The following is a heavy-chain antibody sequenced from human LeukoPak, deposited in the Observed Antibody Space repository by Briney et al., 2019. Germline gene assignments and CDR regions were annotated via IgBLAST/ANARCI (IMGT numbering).Heavy chain of an antibody. CDR3: ARDGACNTTRCFTYYYDY. J-gene: IGHJ4*02. D-gene: IGHD2-2*02. Sequence: GGSLRLSCAASGFTFSSYNMNWVRQAPGKGLEWVSCISRSSSYIYYAESVKGRFTISRDNAKNSLYLQMNSLRAEDTAVYYCARDGACNTTRCFTYYYDYWGQGTLVTVSS. CDR2: ISRSSSYI. V-gene: IGHV3-21*01. CDR1: GFTFSSYN.